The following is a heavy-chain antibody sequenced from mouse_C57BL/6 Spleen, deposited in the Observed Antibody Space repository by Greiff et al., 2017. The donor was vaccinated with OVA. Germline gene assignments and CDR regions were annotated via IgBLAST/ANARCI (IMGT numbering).Heavy chain of an antibody. J-gene: IGHJ3*01. CDR3: TRSTGGSSPWFAY. Sequence: QVQLQQSGAELVRPGASVTLSCKASGYTFTDYEMHWAKQTPVHGLEWIGAIDPETGGTAYNQKFKGKAILTADKSSSTAYMELRSLTSEDSAVDYCTRSTGGSSPWFAYWGQGTLVTVSA. CDR2: IDPETGGT. CDR1: GYTFTDYE. D-gene: IGHD1-1*01. V-gene: IGHV1-15*01.